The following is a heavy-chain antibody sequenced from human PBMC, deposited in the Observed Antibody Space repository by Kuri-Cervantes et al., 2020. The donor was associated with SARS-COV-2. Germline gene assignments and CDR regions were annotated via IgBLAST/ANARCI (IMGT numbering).Heavy chain of an antibody. CDR3: ARRSGGYYSYYFDY. Sequence: GESLKISCAASGFTFSSYATHWVRQTPGKGLEWVAVISYDGSNKYYADSVKGRFTISRDNSKNTLYLQMNSLRAEDTAVYYCARRSGGYYSYYFDYWGQGTLVTVSS. V-gene: IGHV3-30-3*01. CDR1: GFTFSSYA. J-gene: IGHJ4*02. CDR2: ISYDGSNK. D-gene: IGHD1-26*01.